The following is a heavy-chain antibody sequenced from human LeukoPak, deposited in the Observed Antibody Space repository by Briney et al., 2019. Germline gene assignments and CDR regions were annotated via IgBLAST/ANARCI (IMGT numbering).Heavy chain of an antibody. V-gene: IGHV3-11*05. Sequence: PGGSLRLSCAASGFTFSDYYMSWIRQAPGKGLEWASYISSSSSYTNYADSVKGRFTISRDNAKNSLYLQMNSLRAEDTAVYYCARGLGFGKRGQQLVGFDYWGQGTLVTVSS. J-gene: IGHJ4*02. CDR3: ARGLGFGKRGQQLVGFDY. CDR2: ISSSSSYT. CDR1: GFTFSDYY. D-gene: IGHD6-13*01.